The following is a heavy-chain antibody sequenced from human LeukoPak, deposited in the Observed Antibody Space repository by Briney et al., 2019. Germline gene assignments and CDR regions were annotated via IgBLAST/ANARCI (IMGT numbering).Heavy chain of an antibody. V-gene: IGHV1-24*01. CDR2: FDPEDGET. CDR3: ATVPRIWSGYYTSEYFQH. Sequence: GASVKVSCKVSGYTLTELSMHWVRQAPGKGLEWMGGFDPEDGETIYAQKFQGRVTMTEDTSTDTAYMKLSSLRSEDTAVYYCATVPRIWSGYYTSEYFQHWGQGTLVTVSS. CDR1: GYTLTELS. D-gene: IGHD3-3*01. J-gene: IGHJ1*01.